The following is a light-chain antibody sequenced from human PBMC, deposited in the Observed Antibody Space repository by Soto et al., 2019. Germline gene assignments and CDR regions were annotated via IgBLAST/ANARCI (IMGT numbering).Light chain of an antibody. Sequence: QAVVTQEPSLTVSPGGTVTVTCASSTGTVTSGHYANWFQQKPGQAPRALIYSTSIKHSWAPARFSGSLIGGKAALTLSGVQPEDEAEYYCLLHYNDAQQVFGGGTKVTVL. J-gene: IGLJ2*01. V-gene: IGLV7-43*01. CDR2: STS. CDR1: TGTVTSGHY. CDR3: LLHYNDAQQV.